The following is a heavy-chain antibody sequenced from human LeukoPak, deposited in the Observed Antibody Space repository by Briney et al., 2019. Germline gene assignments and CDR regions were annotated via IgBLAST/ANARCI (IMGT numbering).Heavy chain of an antibody. CDR2: ISGSCGST. CDR1: GFPFSSYA. CDR3: AKDERKLWFGELTYYFDY. V-gene: IGHV3-23*01. Sequence: PGGSLRLSCAASGFPFSSYAMSWVRQAPGKGLEWVSAISGSCGSTYYADSVKGRFTISRDNSKNTLYLQMNSLRAEDTAVYYCAKDERKLWFGELTYYFDYWGQGTLVTVSS. J-gene: IGHJ4*02. D-gene: IGHD3-10*01.